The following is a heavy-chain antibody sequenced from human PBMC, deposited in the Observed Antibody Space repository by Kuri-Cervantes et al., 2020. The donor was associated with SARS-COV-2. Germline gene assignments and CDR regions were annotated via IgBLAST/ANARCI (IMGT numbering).Heavy chain of an antibody. CDR1: GFTFSSYG. CDR2: TSYDGSTK. Sequence: GESLKISCAASGFTFSSYGMHWVRQTPGEGLEWVAITSYDGSTKYYADSVKGRFTISRDNSKNTLYLQMNNLRGEDTAVYFCARGRVGVQDFWGQGTLVTVSS. J-gene: IGHJ4*02. D-gene: IGHD2-21*01. CDR3: ARGRVGVQDF. V-gene: IGHV3-30*03.